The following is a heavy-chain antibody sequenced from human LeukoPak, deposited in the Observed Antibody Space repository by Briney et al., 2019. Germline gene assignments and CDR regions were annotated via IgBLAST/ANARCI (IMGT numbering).Heavy chain of an antibody. CDR1: GFTFSSYA. J-gene: IGHJ5*02. D-gene: IGHD3-10*01. CDR3: AKDWLVRGVTSNWFDP. V-gene: IGHV3-23*01. CDR2: ISGSGGST. Sequence: GGSLRLSCAASGFTFSSYAMGWVRQAPGKGLEWVSAISGSGGSTYYADSVKGRFTISRDNSKNTLYLQMNSLRAEDTAVYYCAKDWLVRGVTSNWFDPWGQGTLVTVSS.